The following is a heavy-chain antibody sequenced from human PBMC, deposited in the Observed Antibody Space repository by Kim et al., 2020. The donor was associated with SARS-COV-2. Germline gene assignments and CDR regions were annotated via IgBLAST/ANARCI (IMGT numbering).Heavy chain of an antibody. V-gene: IGHV4-39*01. J-gene: IGHJ2*01. D-gene: IGHD2-2*02. CDR3: ARLDRFLGTSCYKLGALELKYFDL. CDR2: IYYSGTT. Sequence: SETLSLTCTVSGGSISSSDYYWGWIRQPPGKGLEWIASIYYSGTTYYNPSLKSRVTIYVDTSKNQFSLKLSSVTAADTAVYYCARLDRFLGTSCYKLGALELKYFDLWGRGTLVTVSS. CDR1: GGSISSSDYY.